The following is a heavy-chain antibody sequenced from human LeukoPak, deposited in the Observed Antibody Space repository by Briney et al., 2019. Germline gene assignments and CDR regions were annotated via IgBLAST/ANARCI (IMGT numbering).Heavy chain of an antibody. CDR3: ARDPYSSSSGLDY. CDR1: GGSISSYY. CDR2: IYYSGST. D-gene: IGHD6-6*01. V-gene: IGHV4-59*12. J-gene: IGHJ4*02. Sequence: SETLSLTCTVSGGSISSYYWSWIRQPPGKGLEWIGYIYYSGSTNYNPSLKSRVTISVDTSKNQFSLKLSSVTAADTAVYYCARDPYSSSSGLDYWGQGTLVTVSS.